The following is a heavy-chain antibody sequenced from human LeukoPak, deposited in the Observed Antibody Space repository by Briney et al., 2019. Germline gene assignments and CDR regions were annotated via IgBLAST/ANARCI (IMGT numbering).Heavy chain of an antibody. V-gene: IGHV4-4*08. J-gene: IGHJ2*01. CDR1: GGSTFSYY. CDR3: ARRAYYDSSGYYPTSGYFDL. D-gene: IGHD3-22*01. Sequence: YPSETLSLTCTVSGGSTFSYYWNWVRQPPGKGLEWIGYIYSNGITNYSPSLRSRGTISIATSKNQFSLRLRSVTAADTAIYYCARRAYYDSSGYYPTSGYFDLWGRGTLVTVSS. CDR2: IYSNGIT.